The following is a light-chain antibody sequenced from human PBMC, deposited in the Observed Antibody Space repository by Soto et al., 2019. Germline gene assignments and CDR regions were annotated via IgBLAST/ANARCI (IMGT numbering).Light chain of an antibody. J-gene: IGKJ1*01. CDR3: QQSYGTPPT. V-gene: IGKV1-39*01. Sequence: DIQMTQSPPSLSASVGDRVTINCRASQQFTSYVNWYQQKDGKAPKLLISDGSTLQTGVPPRFSGTGSGTDFTLTVNGLPPEDFATYYCQQSYGTPPTFGQGTTVEVK. CDR1: QQFTSY. CDR2: DGS.